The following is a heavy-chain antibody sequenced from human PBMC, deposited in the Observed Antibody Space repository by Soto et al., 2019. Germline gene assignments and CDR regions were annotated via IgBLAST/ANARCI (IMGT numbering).Heavy chain of an antibody. CDR2: IYWSGST. CDR3: ARLEKRWLHFES. D-gene: IGHD5-12*01. V-gene: IGHV4-39*01. CDR1: GGSISSTNYY. J-gene: IGHJ4*02. Sequence: SETLSLTCTVSGGSISSTNYYWGWIRQPPGKGLEWIGNIYWSGSTYYNPSLKSRVTISVDTSKNQFPLKLSSVTAADTAVYYCARLEKRWLHFESWGQATLVTVSS.